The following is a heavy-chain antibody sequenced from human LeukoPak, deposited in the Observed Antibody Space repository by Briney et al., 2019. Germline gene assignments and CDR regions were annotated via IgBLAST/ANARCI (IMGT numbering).Heavy chain of an antibody. Sequence: PGGSLRLSCAASGFTVSSNYMSWVRQAPGKGLEWVGRIKSETDGGATDYAAPVKGRFTILGDGSKATLYLQMSSLKIEDTAVYYCTTDVSWGYYYYYMDVWGKGTTVTVSS. V-gene: IGHV3-15*01. D-gene: IGHD6-13*01. CDR2: IKSETDGGAT. CDR1: GFTVSSNY. CDR3: TTDVSWGYYYYYMDV. J-gene: IGHJ6*03.